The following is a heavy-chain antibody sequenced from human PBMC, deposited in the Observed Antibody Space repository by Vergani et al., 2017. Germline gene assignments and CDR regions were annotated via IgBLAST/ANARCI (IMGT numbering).Heavy chain of an antibody. CDR1: GGSISSYY. CDR2: IYYSGST. CDR3: ARHKTGDPDYYGMDV. V-gene: IGHV4-59*01. Sequence: QVQLQESGPGLVKPSETLSLTCTVSGGSISSYYWSWIRQPPGKGLEWIGYIYYSGSTNYNPSLKSRVTISVDTSKNQFSLKLSSVTAADTAVYYCARHKTGDPDYYGMDVWGQGTTVTVSS. J-gene: IGHJ6*02. D-gene: IGHD2-21*02.